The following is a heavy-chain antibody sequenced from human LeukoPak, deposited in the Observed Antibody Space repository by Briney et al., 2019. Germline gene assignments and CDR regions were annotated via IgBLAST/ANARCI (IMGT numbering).Heavy chain of an antibody. J-gene: IGHJ4*02. V-gene: IGHV1-46*01. CDR3: ARDSRNMASKPEYYLDF. CDR1: GYTFTSYY. Sequence: ASVKVSCKASGYTFTSYYMHWVRQAPGQGLEWMGIINPSGGSTRYAQKFQGRVTMTRDTSTSTVYMELSSLRSEDTAVYYCARDSRNMASKPEYYLDFWGQGTLVTVSS. D-gene: IGHD5-12*01. CDR2: INPSGGST.